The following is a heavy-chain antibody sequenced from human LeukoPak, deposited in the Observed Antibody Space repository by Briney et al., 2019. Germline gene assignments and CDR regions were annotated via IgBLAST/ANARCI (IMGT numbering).Heavy chain of an antibody. CDR2: INPNSGGT. CDR3: ATGPGYSSAWYYY. CDR1: GYSFTGYY. D-gene: IGHD6-13*01. V-gene: IGHV1-2*02. J-gene: IGHJ4*02. Sequence: ASVQVSCKASGYSFTGYYIHWVRQAPGQGLEWMGWINPNSGGTNYAQKFQGRVTMTRDTSISTAYMELSRLRSDDTAVYYCATGPGYSSAWYYYWGQGTLVTVSS.